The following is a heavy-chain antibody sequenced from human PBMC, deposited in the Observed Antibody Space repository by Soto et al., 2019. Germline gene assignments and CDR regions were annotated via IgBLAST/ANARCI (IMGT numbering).Heavy chain of an antibody. CDR2: IDTSGNT. CDR1: GGSISSYY. J-gene: IGHJ6*02. CDR3: ARYSNNWFQTEGMDV. D-gene: IGHD6-13*01. Sequence: PSEPLSLTCTVYGGSISSYYWSWIRQPAGKGLEWIGRIDTSGNTNYNPSLKSRVTMSVDTSKKQFSLKLTSVTAADTAVYYCARYSNNWFQTEGMDVWGQGTTVTVSS. V-gene: IGHV4-4*07.